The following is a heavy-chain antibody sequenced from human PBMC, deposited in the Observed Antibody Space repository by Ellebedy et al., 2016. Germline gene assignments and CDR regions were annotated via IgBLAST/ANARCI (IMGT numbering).Heavy chain of an antibody. Sequence: GESLKISCAASGFTFSSCAMTWVRQAPGKGLEWVSAISPSGDSIYYADSVKGRFTTSRDNSKNTLYLQMNSLRAEDTAVYYCVKNMKPGCAYYYDWGQGALVTVSS. CDR3: VKNMKPGCAYYYD. CDR1: GFTFSSCA. V-gene: IGHV3-23*01. J-gene: IGHJ4*02. CDR2: ISPSGDSI. D-gene: IGHD3-10*01.